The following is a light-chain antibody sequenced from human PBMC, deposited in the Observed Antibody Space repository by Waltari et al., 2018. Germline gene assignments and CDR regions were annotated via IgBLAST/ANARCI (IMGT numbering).Light chain of an antibody. CDR3: QQYDSSPMWT. CDR2: GTS. CDR1: QSVSSSY. J-gene: IGKJ1*01. V-gene: IGKV3-20*01. Sequence: EIVLTQSPGTLSLSQGERATLSCRASQSVSSSYLAWYQQKPGQAPRLLIYGTSSRATGIPDRFSGSGSGTDFTLTISRLEPEDFAVYYCQQYDSSPMWTFGQGTKVEIK.